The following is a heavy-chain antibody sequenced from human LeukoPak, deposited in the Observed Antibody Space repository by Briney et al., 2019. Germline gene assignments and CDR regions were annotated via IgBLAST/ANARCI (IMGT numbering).Heavy chain of an antibody. CDR1: GFTFSSYA. Sequence: GGSLRLSCAASGFTFSSYAMHWVRQAPGKGLEWVAVISYDGSNKYYADSVKGRFTISRDNSKNTLYLQMNSLRAEDTAVYYCARGAVPDYWGQGTLVTVSS. CDR2: ISYDGSNK. V-gene: IGHV3-30-3*01. D-gene: IGHD2-2*01. CDR3: ARGAVPDY. J-gene: IGHJ4*02.